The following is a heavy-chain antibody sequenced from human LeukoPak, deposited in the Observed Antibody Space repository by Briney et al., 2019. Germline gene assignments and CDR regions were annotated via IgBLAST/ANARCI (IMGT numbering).Heavy chain of an antibody. V-gene: IGHV3-21*01. D-gene: IGHD1-26*01. Sequence: GGSLRLSCAASGITLSSYNMNWVRQAPGKGLEWVSSITSSSTYIYYADSVKGRFTMSRDNAKNSVYLEMNSLRAEDTAVYYCARHGRKVRGSGATNLFPFDYWGQGTLVTVSS. J-gene: IGHJ4*02. CDR3: ARHGRKVRGSGATNLFPFDY. CDR1: GITLSSYN. CDR2: ITSSSTYI.